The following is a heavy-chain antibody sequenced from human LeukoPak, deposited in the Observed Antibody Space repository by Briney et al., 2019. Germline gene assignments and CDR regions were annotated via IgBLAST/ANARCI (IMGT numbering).Heavy chain of an antibody. CDR1: GYTFTGYY. Sequence: ASVKVSCKASGYTFTGYYMHWVRQAPGQGLEWMGWINPNSGGTNYARKFQGRVTMTTDTSTSTAYMELRSLRSDDTAVYYCARDAQHYCSSTSCYGPRSGADYYYYYMDVWGKGSTVTVSS. CDR2: INPNSGGT. D-gene: IGHD2-2*01. J-gene: IGHJ6*03. CDR3: ARDAQHYCSSTSCYGPRSGADYYYYYMDV. V-gene: IGHV1-2*02.